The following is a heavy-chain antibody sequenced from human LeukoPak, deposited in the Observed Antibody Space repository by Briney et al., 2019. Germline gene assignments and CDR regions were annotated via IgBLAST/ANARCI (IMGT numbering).Heavy chain of an antibody. CDR1: GGSFSGYY. CDR3: ASSSWYRYFDY. V-gene: IGHV4-34*01. D-gene: IGHD6-13*01. CDR2: INHSGST. Sequence: SETLSLTCAVYGGSFSGYYWSWIRQPPGKRLEWIGEINHSGSTNYNPSLKSRVTISVDTSKNQFSLKLSSVTAADTAVYYCASSSWYRYFDYWGQGTLVTVSS. J-gene: IGHJ4*02.